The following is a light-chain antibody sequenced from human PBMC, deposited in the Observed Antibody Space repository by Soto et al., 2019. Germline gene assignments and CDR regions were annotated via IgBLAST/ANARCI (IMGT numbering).Light chain of an antibody. J-gene: IGKJ5*01. Sequence: EIVLTQSPCTLSLSPGERATLSCRASQSVTSGYLAWYQQQPNQAPRLLIYGASYRATGIPDRFSGGGSGTDFTLTISRLEPEDFAVYYCQHYSSSPPAITFGQGTRLEIK. CDR3: QHYSSSPPAIT. V-gene: IGKV3-20*01. CDR1: QSVTSGY. CDR2: GAS.